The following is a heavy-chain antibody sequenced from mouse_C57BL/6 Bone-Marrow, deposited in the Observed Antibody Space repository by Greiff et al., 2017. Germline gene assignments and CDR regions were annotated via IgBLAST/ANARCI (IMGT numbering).Heavy chain of an antibody. CDR3: ARGDEYGASYWYFDV. CDR2: IYWDDDK. Sequence: QVTLKESGPGLLQSSQTLSLTCSFSGFSLSTSGMGVSWIRQPSGQGLEWLAHIYWDDDKRYNPSLKSRLTISKDTSRNQVFLKITSVDTADTATYYCARGDEYGASYWYFDVWGTVTTVTVSS. J-gene: IGHJ1*03. CDR1: GFSLSTSGMG. V-gene: IGHV8-12*01. D-gene: IGHD1-1*01.